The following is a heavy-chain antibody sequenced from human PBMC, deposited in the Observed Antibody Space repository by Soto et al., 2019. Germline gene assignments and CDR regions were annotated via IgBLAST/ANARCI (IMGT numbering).Heavy chain of an antibody. J-gene: IGHJ1*01. Sequence: GGSLRLSCAASGFTVSNLFMTWVRRAPGKGLEWVSVISSDGSTYYADSVKGRFTISRDNSKNTLYLEMNSLRAGDTAVYYCARYTLGGAYDFRYGGQGTLVTVSS. CDR2: ISSDGST. CDR1: GFTVSNLF. V-gene: IGHV3-66*01. D-gene: IGHD3-3*01. CDR3: ARYTLGGAYDFRY.